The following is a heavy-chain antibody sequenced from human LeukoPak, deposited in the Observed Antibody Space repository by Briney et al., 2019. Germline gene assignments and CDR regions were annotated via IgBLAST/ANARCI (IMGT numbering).Heavy chain of an antibody. D-gene: IGHD3-22*01. CDR2: IIPILGIA. CDR1: GGTFSSYA. V-gene: IGHV1-69*04. J-gene: IGHJ5*02. Sequence: GSSVKVSCRASGGTFSSYAISWVRQAPGQGLEWMGRIIPILGIANYAQKFQGRVTITADKSTSTAYMELSSLRSEDTAVYYCARVFYYDSSGYYYNWFDPWGQGTLVTVSS. CDR3: ARVFYYDSSGYYYNWFDP.